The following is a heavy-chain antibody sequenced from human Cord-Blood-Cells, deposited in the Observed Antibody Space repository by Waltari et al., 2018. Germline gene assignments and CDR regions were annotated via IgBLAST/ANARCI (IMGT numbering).Heavy chain of an antibody. Sequence: EVQLVESGGGLVKPGGSLRLYCAASGFTFSNAWMRWVRQTTGKGLEWVGRLKRKTDGGTTDYAEPVKGRFTISRNDSKNTLYLQMNSLKNEDTAVYYCTTGGIFGVVIDYWGQGTLVTVSS. CDR3: TTGGIFGVVIDY. D-gene: IGHD3-3*01. V-gene: IGHV3-15*01. CDR1: GFTFSNAW. CDR2: LKRKTDGGTT. J-gene: IGHJ4*02.